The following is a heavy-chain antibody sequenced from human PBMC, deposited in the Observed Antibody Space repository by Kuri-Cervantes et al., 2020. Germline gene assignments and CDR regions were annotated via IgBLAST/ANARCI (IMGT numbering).Heavy chain of an antibody. V-gene: IGHV4-34*01. Sequence: GSLRLSCAVYGGSFSGYYWNWIRQPPGKGLEWIEEINQSGSTNYNPSLKTRSTVSVDTSKNQFSLKLTSVTAADTAVYYCASEGVETRAPRFDYWGQGTLVTVSS. CDR2: INQSGST. CDR1: GGSFSGYY. D-gene: IGHD4-11*01. CDR3: ASEGVETRAPRFDY. J-gene: IGHJ4*02.